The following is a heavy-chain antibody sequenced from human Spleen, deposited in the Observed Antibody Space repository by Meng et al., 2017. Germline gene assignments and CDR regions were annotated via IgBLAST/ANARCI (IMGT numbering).Heavy chain of an antibody. Sequence: GGSLRLSCAASGFPFTSYAMSWVRQAPDKGLEWVSTISGGGGITLYADSVKGRFTISRDNSKNTLYLQMYSLRAEDTAVYYCAREQLIRPAYDIWGQGTMVTVSS. CDR3: AREQLIRPAYDI. V-gene: IGHV3-23*01. CDR2: ISGGGGIT. CDR1: GFPFTSYA. D-gene: IGHD6-13*01. J-gene: IGHJ3*02.